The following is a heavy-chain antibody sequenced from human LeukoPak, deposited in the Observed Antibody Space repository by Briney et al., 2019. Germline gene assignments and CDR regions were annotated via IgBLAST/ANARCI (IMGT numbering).Heavy chain of an antibody. CDR2: ISYDGSNK. CDR1: GFTFSSYV. Sequence: QTGGSLRLSCAASGFTFSSYVMHWVRQAPGKGLEWVAVISYDGSNKYYADSVKGRFTISRDNSKNTLYLQMNSLRAEDTAVYYCARGLAWELPVDYWGQGTLVTVSS. V-gene: IGHV3-30*04. D-gene: IGHD1-26*01. J-gene: IGHJ4*02. CDR3: ARGLAWELPVDY.